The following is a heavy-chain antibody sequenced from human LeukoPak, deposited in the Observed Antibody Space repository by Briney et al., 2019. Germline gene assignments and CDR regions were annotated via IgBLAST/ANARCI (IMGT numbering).Heavy chain of an antibody. CDR2: TSGSGDSA. V-gene: IGHV3-23*01. D-gene: IGHD6-13*01. CDR3: AKRATAGGFDS. Sequence: GGSLRLSCEVTGFSFSSYAMSWVRQAPGEGLEWVSATSGSGDSADYADAVKGRFTISRDNSKSTLYLLMTSLRVDDTALYYCAKRATAGGFDSWGQGTLVTVSS. CDR1: GFSFSSYA. J-gene: IGHJ4*02.